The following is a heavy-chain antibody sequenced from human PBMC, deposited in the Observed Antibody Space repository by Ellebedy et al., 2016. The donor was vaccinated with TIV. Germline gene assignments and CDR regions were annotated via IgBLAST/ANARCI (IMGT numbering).Heavy chain of an antibody. J-gene: IGHJ6*02. CDR1: GFTVSNTY. D-gene: IGHD3-16*01. CDR2: IYGGGST. V-gene: IGHV3-53*01. Sequence: GGSLRLSCAASGFTVSNTYLTWVRQAPGKGLEWVSIIYGGGSTFYADSVRGRFTVSRDGSKNTLYLQMNSLRGEDTAVYYCARDHLRSFGRYGMDVWGQGTTVTVSS. CDR3: ARDHLRSFGRYGMDV.